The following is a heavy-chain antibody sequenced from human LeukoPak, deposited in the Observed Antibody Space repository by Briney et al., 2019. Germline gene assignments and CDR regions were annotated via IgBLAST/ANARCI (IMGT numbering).Heavy chain of an antibody. D-gene: IGHD3-22*01. Sequence: ASVKVSCKASGYTFTSYGINWVRQAPGQGLEWMGWISAYNGNTNYAQKLQGRVTMTTDTSTSTAYMELRSLRSDDTAVYYCARGRGIRYYYDSSGYYPFDYWGQGTLVTVSS. CDR1: GYTFTSYG. CDR3: ARGRGIRYYYDSSGYYPFDY. CDR2: ISAYNGNT. J-gene: IGHJ4*02. V-gene: IGHV1-18*01.